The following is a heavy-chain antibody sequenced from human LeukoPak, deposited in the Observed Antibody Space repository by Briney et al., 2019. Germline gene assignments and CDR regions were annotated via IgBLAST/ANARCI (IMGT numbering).Heavy chain of an antibody. CDR2: MNPNSGNT. D-gene: IGHD3-10*01. Sequence: EASVKVSCKASVYTFTSYYMHWVRQAPGQGLEWMGWMNPNSGNTGYAQKFQGRITMTRNTSTSTAYMELSTLKSEDTAVYYCARGRVPGNYYGSGSYYKRSWFDPWGQGTLVTVSS. J-gene: IGHJ5*02. CDR1: VYTFTSYY. V-gene: IGHV1-8*02. CDR3: ARGRVPGNYYGSGSYYKRSWFDP.